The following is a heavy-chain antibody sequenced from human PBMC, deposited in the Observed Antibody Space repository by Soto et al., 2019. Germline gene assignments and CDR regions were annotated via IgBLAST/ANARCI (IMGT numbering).Heavy chain of an antibody. V-gene: IGHV1-8*01. J-gene: IGHJ6*02. CDR3: ARERTGTSSMDV. CDR2: MNPNSGNT. Sequence: QVQLVQSGTEVKKPGASVKVSCKASGYTFTSYDINWVRQATGQGLEWMGWMNPNSGNTGYAQKFQGRVTMTRNTSISTAYMEVSSLKYEDTAVYYCARERTGTSSMDVWGQGTTVTVSS. D-gene: IGHD1-1*01. CDR1: GYTFTSYD.